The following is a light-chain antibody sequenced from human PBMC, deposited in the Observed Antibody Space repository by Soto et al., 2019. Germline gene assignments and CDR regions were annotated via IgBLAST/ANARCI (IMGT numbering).Light chain of an antibody. CDR1: SGDVGGNNY. CDR3: SSFSNSSPLD. J-gene: IGLJ1*01. V-gene: IGLV2-14*01. Sequence: QSVLTQPASVSGSPGQSITISCTGTSGDVGGNNYVSWYQQYPGKAPKVMIYEVSNRPSGVSNRFSGSKSGNTASLTISGLQTEDDADYYCSSFSNSSPLDFGTGTKVTV. CDR2: EVS.